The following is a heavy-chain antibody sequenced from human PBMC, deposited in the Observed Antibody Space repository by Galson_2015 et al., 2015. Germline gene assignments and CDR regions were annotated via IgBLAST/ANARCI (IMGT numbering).Heavy chain of an antibody. V-gene: IGHV3-43*01. D-gene: IGHD3-16*02. Sequence: SLRLSCAASGFTFGDFVMHWVRQAPGKGLEWVSLISWDGGDIFYADSVKGRFTISRDNGKNSLFLQMNSLRPEYTALYYCTNDRGNYRGFDYWGQGTLVSVSS. CDR2: ISWDGGDI. CDR1: GFTFGDFV. J-gene: IGHJ4*02. CDR3: TNDRGNYRGFDY.